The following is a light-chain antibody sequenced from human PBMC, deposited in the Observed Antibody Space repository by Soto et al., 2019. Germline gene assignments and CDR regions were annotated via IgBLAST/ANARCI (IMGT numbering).Light chain of an antibody. Sequence: DIHMTQSPSSLSASVGDRVTITCQSSPDIANYLNWYQQKPGQAPKVLVYDASNLKTGVPSRYRESVTETDFTFTISSRQTEYVATYYCQQDDNFPITLGQRT. CDR2: DAS. V-gene: IGKV1-33*01. CDR3: QQDDNFPIT. J-gene: IGKJ5*01. CDR1: PDIANY.